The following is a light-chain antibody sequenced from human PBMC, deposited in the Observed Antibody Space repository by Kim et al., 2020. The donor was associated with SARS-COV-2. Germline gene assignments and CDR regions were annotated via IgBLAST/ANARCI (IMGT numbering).Light chain of an antibody. V-gene: IGKV1-12*01. CDR2: GAS. CDR3: QQANSFLPT. CDR1: QRISSW. J-gene: IGKJ1*01. Sequence: DIQMTQSPSSVSASVGDRVTITCRASQRISSWLSWYQQKPGKAPNLLIYGASSLQSGVPSRFSVSGSGTDFTLTISSLQPEDFATYYCQQANSFLPTFGQGTKVEIK.